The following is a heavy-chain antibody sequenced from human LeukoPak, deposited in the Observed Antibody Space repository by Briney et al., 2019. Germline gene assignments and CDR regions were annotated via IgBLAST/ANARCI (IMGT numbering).Heavy chain of an antibody. CDR3: AIYASSWQYSDY. V-gene: IGHV4-61*05. D-gene: IGHD6-13*01. CDR2: IYYSGST. CDR1: GGSISNTNSY. J-gene: IGHJ4*02. Sequence: SETLSLTCTVSGGSISNTNSYWGWFRQPPGKGLEWIGHIYYSGSTNYNPSLKSRVTISVDTSKNQFSLKLSSVTAADTAVYYCAIYASSWQYSDYWGQGTLVTVSS.